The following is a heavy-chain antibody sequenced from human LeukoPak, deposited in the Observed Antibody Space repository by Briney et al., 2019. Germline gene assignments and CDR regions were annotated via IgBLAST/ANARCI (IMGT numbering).Heavy chain of an antibody. Sequence: GGSLRLSCAASGFTFSSYSMNWVRQAPGKGLEWVSSISSSSSYIYYADSVKGRFTISRDNAKNSLYLQMNSLRAEDTAVYYCARGGECSSTSCRTDYYYYYGMDVWGKGTTVTVSS. CDR1: GFTFSSYS. CDR3: ARGGECSSTSCRTDYYYYYGMDV. V-gene: IGHV3-21*01. CDR2: ISSSSSYI. D-gene: IGHD2-2*01. J-gene: IGHJ6*04.